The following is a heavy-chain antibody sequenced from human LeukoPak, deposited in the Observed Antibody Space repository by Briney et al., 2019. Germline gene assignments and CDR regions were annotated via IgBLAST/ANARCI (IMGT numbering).Heavy chain of an antibody. D-gene: IGHD5-18*01. Sequence: ASVKVSCKASGYTFTSYGISWVRQAPGQGLEWMGMINPSGGSTSYAQKFQDRVIMTRDMSTSTVYMELSSLRAEDTAVYYCAREHSYGYDGAFDIWGQGTMVTVSS. CDR2: INPSGGST. CDR1: GYTFTSYG. V-gene: IGHV1-46*01. CDR3: AREHSYGYDGAFDI. J-gene: IGHJ3*02.